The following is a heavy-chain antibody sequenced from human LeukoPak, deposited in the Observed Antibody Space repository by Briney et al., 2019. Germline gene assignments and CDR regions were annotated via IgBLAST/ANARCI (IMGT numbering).Heavy chain of an antibody. D-gene: IGHD3-3*01. Sequence: GGSLRLSCAASGFTFSSYAMSWVRQAPGKGLEWVSGIGGTGVSTHYADSVKGRFTISRDNAKNSLYLQMNSLRAEDTAVYYCVRGSLASGVVVYYYYYLDVWGKGTTVTVSS. CDR1: GFTFSSYA. J-gene: IGHJ6*03. CDR2: IGGTGVST. V-gene: IGHV3-23*01. CDR3: VRGSLASGVVVYYYYYLDV.